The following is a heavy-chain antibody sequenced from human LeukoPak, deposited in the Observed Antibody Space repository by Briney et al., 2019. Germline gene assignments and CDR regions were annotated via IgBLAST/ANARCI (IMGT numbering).Heavy chain of an antibody. CDR3: ARDRTYYYDSSGYYRDTYFDY. CDR2: INTNTGNP. V-gene: IGHV7-4-1*02. D-gene: IGHD3-22*01. CDR1: GYTFTSYA. J-gene: IGHJ4*02. Sequence: ASVKVSCKASGYTFTSYAMNWVRQAPGQGLEWMGWINTNTGNPTYAQGFTGRFVFSLDTSVSTAYLQISSLKAEDTAVYYRARDRTYYYDSSGYYRDTYFDYWGQGTLVTVSS.